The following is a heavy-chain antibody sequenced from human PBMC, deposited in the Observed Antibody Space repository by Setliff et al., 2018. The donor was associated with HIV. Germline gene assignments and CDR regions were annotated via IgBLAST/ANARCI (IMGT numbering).Heavy chain of an antibody. V-gene: IGHV3-48*01. CDR2: ISSTSSNI. CDR1: GFTFSNAW. Sequence: LRLSCAASGFTFSNAWMSWVRQAPGKGLEWVSYISSTSSNIYYVDSVEGRFTISRDNADNSLYLQMNSLRAEDTAVYYCARYALAVPGYHNAFDIWGQGTMVTVSS. J-gene: IGHJ3*02. CDR3: ARYALAVPGYHNAFDI. D-gene: IGHD6-19*01.